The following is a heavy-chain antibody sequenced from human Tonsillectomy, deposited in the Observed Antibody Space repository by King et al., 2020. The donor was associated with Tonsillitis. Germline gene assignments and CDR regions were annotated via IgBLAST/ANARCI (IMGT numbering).Heavy chain of an antibody. Sequence: TLTESGPTLVKPTQTLTLTCTFSGFSLSTSGVGVGWIRQPPGKALEWLALIYWNDDKRYSPSLKSRLTITKDTSKNQVVLTMTNMDPVDTATYYCAHSQVAYYSGSGSYYFPFDYWGRGTLVTVSS. V-gene: IGHV2-5*01. D-gene: IGHD3-10*01. CDR2: IYWNDDK. J-gene: IGHJ4*02. CDR3: AHSQVAYYSGSGSYYFPFDY. CDR1: GFSLSTSGVG.